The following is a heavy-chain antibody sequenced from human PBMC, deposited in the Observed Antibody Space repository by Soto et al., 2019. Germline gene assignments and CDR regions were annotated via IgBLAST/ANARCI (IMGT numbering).Heavy chain of an antibody. V-gene: IGHV3-15*01. J-gene: IGHJ4*02. CDR2: VKSRSDGGTT. Sequence: GGSLRLSCAASGFTFRNVWMSWVRQAPGKGLEWVGRVKSRSDGGTTDYAAPVKGRFTVSRDDSQSTLSLQMDSLKIEDSAVYFCTTAAGGMWGADYWGQGAPVTVSS. CDR3: TTAAGGMWGADY. CDR1: GFTFRNVW. D-gene: IGHD1-26*01.